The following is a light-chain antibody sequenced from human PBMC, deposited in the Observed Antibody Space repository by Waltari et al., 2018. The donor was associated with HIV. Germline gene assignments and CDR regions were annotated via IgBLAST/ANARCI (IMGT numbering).Light chain of an antibody. J-gene: IGKJ1*01. CDR1: QSVSSN. CDR2: GAS. V-gene: IGKV3-15*01. Sequence: EIVMTHTPATLSVSPGERATLSCRASQSVSSNLAWYQQKPGQAPRHLIYGASTRATGIPARFSGSGSGTDFTRTISGLQSEDFAVYYCQQDNNWPPWTFGQGTKVEIK. CDR3: QQDNNWPPWT.